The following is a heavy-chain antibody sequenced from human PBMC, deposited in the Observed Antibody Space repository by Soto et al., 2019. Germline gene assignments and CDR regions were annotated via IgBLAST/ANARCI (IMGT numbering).Heavy chain of an antibody. J-gene: IGHJ4*02. Sequence: EVQLVESGGGLVQPGGSLRLSCAASGFTFTNYWMHWVRQVPGKGLVWVSRINSDGSSITYADSVKGRFTISSDNAKNTVYLQMSSLRVDDTAVYYCVAVDRGFDYWGLGTLVTVSS. V-gene: IGHV3-74*03. CDR2: INSDGSSI. CDR3: VAVDRGFDY. CDR1: GFTFTNYW. D-gene: IGHD2-15*01.